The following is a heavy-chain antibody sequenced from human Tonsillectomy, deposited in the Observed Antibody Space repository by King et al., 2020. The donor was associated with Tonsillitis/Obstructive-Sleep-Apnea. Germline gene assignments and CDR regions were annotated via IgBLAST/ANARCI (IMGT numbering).Heavy chain of an antibody. J-gene: IGHJ4*02. V-gene: IGHV2-5*02. CDR3: AHSAANSVCCSIDY. D-gene: IGHD2-8*01. CDR2: IYWDNDK. CDR1: GFSLSTSGVG. Sequence: TLKESGPTLVKPTQTLTLTCTFSGFSLSTSGVGVGWIRQPPGKALEWLALIYWDNDKRYSPSLKSRLTITKDTTKNQVVLTMTNMDPVDTATSYCAHSAANSVCCSIDYWGQGTLVTVSS.